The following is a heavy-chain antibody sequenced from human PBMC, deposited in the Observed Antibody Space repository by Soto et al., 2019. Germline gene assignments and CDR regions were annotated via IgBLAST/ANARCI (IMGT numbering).Heavy chain of an antibody. V-gene: IGHV3-7*01. CDR1: GFTFSSYW. CDR2: IKQDGSEK. CDR3: ARGEVNDDGDYVGSFDI. Sequence: EVQLVESGGGLVQPGGSLRLSCAASGFTFSSYWMSWVRQAPGKGLEWVANIKQDGSEKYYVDSVKGRFTISRDNAKNSLYLQMNSLRAEDTAVYYCARGEVNDDGDYVGSFDIWGQGTMVTVSS. J-gene: IGHJ3*02. D-gene: IGHD4-17*01.